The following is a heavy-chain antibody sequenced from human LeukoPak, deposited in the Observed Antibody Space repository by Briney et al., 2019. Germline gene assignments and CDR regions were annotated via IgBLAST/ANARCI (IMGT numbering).Heavy chain of an antibody. CDR2: IYPGGSR. D-gene: IGHD3-22*01. Sequence: SETLSLTCTVSGASVTGNYWSWIRHPIGRGPEWIGYIYPGGSRQFNPSLKGRVIISEDASKNQLSLKLSSVTAADTAVYFCAKHALGGYFTYWGQGALVTVSS. CDR3: AKHALGGYFTY. V-gene: IGHV4-4*09. CDR1: GASVTGNY. J-gene: IGHJ4*02.